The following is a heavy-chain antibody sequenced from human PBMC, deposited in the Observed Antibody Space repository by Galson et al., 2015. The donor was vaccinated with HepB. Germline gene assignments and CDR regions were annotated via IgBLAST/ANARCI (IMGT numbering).Heavy chain of an antibody. CDR2: IIPIFGTA. Sequence: SGKVSCKASGGTFSSYAISWVRQAPGQGLEWMGGIIPIFGTANYAQKFQGRVTITADESTSTAYMELSSLRSEDTTVYYCARDPPHDYGDYVPGMDVWGQGTPVTVSS. D-gene: IGHD4-17*01. V-gene: IGHV1-69*13. CDR1: GGTFSSYA. CDR3: ARDPPHDYGDYVPGMDV. J-gene: IGHJ6*02.